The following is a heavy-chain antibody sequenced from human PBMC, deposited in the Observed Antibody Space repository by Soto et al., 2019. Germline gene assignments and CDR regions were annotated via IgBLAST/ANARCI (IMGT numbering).Heavy chain of an antibody. J-gene: IGHJ6*02. V-gene: IGHV4-31*03. Sequence: SETLSLTCTVSGGSISSGDYYWSWIRQHPGKGLEWIGYIYYSGSTYYNPSLKSRVTISVDTSKNQFSLKLSSVTAADTAVYYCARGLAGGRYYYGMDVWGQGTTVTVSS. CDR3: ARGLAGGRYYYGMDV. D-gene: IGHD3-16*01. CDR1: GGSISSGDYY. CDR2: IYYSGST.